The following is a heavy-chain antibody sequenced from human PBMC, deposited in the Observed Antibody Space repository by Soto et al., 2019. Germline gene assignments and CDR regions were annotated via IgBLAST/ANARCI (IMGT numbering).Heavy chain of an antibody. V-gene: IGHV5-10-1*01. CDR3: APPRGGENWFDP. J-gene: IGHJ5*02. CDR2: IDPTDSDS. CDR1: GYSFTGFW. Sequence: ELQLVQSGAEVKKPGESLRISCKASGYSFTGFWINWMRQVPGKGLEWMGKIDPTDSDSTYNPSFQGHVTFSADRATPPAYLQWSSLKASDSAMYYCAPPRGGENWFDPWGQGTLVTVSS. D-gene: IGHD3-16*01.